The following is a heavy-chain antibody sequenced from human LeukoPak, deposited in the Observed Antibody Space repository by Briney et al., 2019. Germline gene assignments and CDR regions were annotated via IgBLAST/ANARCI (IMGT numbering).Heavy chain of an antibody. CDR3: ARRTDDYVWRTNLAFDY. CDR1: VFTFINYS. CDR2: IKQDGSEK. D-gene: IGHD3-16*01. J-gene: IGHJ4*02. V-gene: IGHV3-7*01. Sequence: GGSLRLSCAASVFTFINYSMSWVCQAPGKGLEWVANIKQDGSEKYYVDSVKGRFTISRDNAKNSLYLQMNSLRAEDTAVYYCARRTDDYVWRTNLAFDYWGQGTLVTVSS.